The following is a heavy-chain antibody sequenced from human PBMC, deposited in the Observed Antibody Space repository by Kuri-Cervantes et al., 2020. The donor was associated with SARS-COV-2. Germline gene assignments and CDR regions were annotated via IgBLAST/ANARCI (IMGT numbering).Heavy chain of an antibody. V-gene: IGHV3-23*01. Sequence: GGSLRLSCAASGFIFSSHSMNRVRQAPGKGLEWVSAISGSGGSTYYADSVKGRFTISRDNSKNTLYLQMNSLRAEDTAVYYCAKDWLPDDAFDIWGQGTMVTVSS. J-gene: IGHJ3*02. CDR1: GFIFSSHS. CDR3: AKDWLPDDAFDI. CDR2: ISGSGGST. D-gene: IGHD6-19*01.